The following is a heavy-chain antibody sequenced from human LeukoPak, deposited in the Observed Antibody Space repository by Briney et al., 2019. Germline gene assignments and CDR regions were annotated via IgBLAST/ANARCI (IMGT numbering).Heavy chain of an antibody. CDR3: AKNLYYYDSSGPSKYFDY. D-gene: IGHD3-22*01. V-gene: IGHV3-23*01. J-gene: IGHJ4*02. Sequence: PGGSLRLSCAASGFTFSSYAMSWVRQAPGKGLEWVSAISGSGGSTYYADSVKCRFTISRDNSKNTLYLQMNSLRAEDTAVYYCAKNLYYYDSSGPSKYFDYWGQGTLVTVSS. CDR1: GFTFSSYA. CDR2: ISGSGGST.